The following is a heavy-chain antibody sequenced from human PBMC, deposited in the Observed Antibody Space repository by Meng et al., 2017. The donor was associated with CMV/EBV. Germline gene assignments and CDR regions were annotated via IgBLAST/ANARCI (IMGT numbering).Heavy chain of an antibody. V-gene: IGHV1-69*12. CDR2: IIPVFETA. Sequence: QGQLVQLAAEVKKPGSSGKVSCKTSGGTFSTFAISWVRQAPGEGLEWMGGIIPVFETANYAERFQDRVTITADDSTTTAYMELSSLRADDTALYFCARGGDSWYSDYWGQGTLVTVSS. J-gene: IGHJ4*02. CDR1: GGTFSTFA. D-gene: IGHD1-26*01. CDR3: ARGGDSWYSDY.